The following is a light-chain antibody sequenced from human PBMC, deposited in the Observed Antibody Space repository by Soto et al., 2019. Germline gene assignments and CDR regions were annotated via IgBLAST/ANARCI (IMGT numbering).Light chain of an antibody. CDR1: SSDVGGYNY. J-gene: IGLJ2*01. CDR3: SSYTSSSTLKV. Sequence: QSALTQPASVSGSPGQSITISCTGTSSDVGGYNYVSWYQQHPGKAPKLMIYDVSNRPSGVSNRFSGSKSGNTASLTISGLQAEDEADYYCSSYTSSSTLKVFGGGTKVTV. CDR2: DVS. V-gene: IGLV2-14*01.